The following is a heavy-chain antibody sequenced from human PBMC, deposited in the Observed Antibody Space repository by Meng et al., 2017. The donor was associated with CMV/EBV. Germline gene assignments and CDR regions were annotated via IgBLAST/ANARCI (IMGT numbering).Heavy chain of an antibody. CDR1: GFTFGSYG. V-gene: IGHV3-30*02. Sequence: GESLKISCAASGFTFGSYGMHWVRQAPGKGLEWVAFIRYDGSNKYYADSVKGRFTISRDNSKNTLYLQMNSLRAEDTAVYYCAKDYSSSWQSDAFDIWGQGTMVTVSS. D-gene: IGHD6-13*01. J-gene: IGHJ3*02. CDR2: IRYDGSNK. CDR3: AKDYSSSWQSDAFDI.